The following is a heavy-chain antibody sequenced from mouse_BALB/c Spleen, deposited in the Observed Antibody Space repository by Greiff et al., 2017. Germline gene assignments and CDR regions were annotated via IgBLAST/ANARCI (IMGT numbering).Heavy chain of an antibody. J-gene: IGHJ3*01. CDR1: GYTFTNYW. V-gene: IGHV1-63*02. CDR3: ARGVGDSSGYWFAY. CDR2: IYPGGGYT. D-gene: IGHD3-2*01. Sequence: QVQLKQSGAELVRPGTSVKISCKASGYTFTNYWLGWVKQRPGHGLEWIGDIYPGGGYTNYNEKFKGKATLTADTSSSTAYMQLSSLTSEDSAVYFCARGVGDSSGYWFAYWGQGTLVTVSA.